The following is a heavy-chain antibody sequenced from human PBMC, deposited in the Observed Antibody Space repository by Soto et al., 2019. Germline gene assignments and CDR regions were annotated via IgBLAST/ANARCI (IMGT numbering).Heavy chain of an antibody. CDR2: IYWNDEK. CDR1: GFSLDTSGVG. Sequence: SGPTLVNPTQTLTLTCTFSGFSLDTSGVGVGWIRQPPGKALEWLAVIYWNDEKRYRPSLRTRLTITKDTSKNQVVLTLTNMGPVDSGTYYCTHSWGSRSLYYGTDVWGQGTTVTVSS. V-gene: IGHV2-5*01. CDR3: THSWGSRSLYYGTDV. D-gene: IGHD3-16*01. J-gene: IGHJ6*02.